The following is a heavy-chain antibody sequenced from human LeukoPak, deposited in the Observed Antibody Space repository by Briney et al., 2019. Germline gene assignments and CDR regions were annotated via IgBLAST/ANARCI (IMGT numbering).Heavy chain of an antibody. CDR3: AANGGYNWNSRWDY. CDR2: IYTSGST. Sequence: SETLSLTCTVSGGSISSYYWSWIRQPAWKGLEWIGRIYTSGSTNYNPSLKSRVTMSVDTSKNQFSLKLSSVTAADTAVYYCAANGGYNWNSRWDYWGQGTLVTVSS. V-gene: IGHV4-4*07. J-gene: IGHJ4*02. D-gene: IGHD1-7*01. CDR1: GGSISSYY.